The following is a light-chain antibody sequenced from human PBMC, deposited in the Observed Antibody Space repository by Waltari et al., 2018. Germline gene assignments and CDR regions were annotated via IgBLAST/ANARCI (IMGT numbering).Light chain of an antibody. Sequence: SVLTQPPSVSRAPGQRVTTSCTVCSPDTGARYAVQRYQQRPGTAPKLLNYGNNRRPSGVPDRVSGSKSDTSASLAITGLQAEDEADYYCQSYDSSLTNSYVFGTGTKVTVL. CDR3: QSYDSSLTNSYV. V-gene: IGLV1-40*01. J-gene: IGLJ1*01. CDR1: SPDTGARYA. CDR2: GNN.